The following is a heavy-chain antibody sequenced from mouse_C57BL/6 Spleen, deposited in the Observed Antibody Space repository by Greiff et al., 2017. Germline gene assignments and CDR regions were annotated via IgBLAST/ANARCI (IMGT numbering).Heavy chain of an antibody. CDR1: GFTFSSYA. Sequence: DVQLVESGGGLVKPGGSLKLSCAASGFTFSSYAMSWVRQTPEKRLEWVATISDGGSYTYYPDNVKGRFTISRDNAKNNLYLQMSHLKSEDTAMYYCARDRRSRYAMDYWGQGTSVTVSS. CDR2: ISDGGSYT. CDR3: ARDRRSRYAMDY. J-gene: IGHJ4*01. V-gene: IGHV5-4*01.